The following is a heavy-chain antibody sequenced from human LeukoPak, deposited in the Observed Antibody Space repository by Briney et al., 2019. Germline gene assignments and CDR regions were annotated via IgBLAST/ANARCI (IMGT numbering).Heavy chain of an antibody. CDR1: GFTFSNYF. D-gene: IGHD6-19*01. J-gene: IGHJ3*02. Sequence: GGSLSLSCAASGFTFSNYFLTWVRQAPGKGLEWVANIKEDGSEKQYVDSVKGRFTISRDNAKNSLYLQMNSLRAEDTAVYYCASLDILIAVADAFDIWGQGTMVTVSS. CDR2: IKEDGSEK. CDR3: ASLDILIAVADAFDI. V-gene: IGHV3-7*01.